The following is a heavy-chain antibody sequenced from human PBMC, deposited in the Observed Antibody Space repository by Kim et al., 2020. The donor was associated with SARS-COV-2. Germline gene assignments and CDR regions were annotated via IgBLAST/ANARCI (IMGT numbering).Heavy chain of an antibody. CDR1: GGSISSGGYY. CDR2: IYYSGST. D-gene: IGHD3-10*01. V-gene: IGHV4-31*03. J-gene: IGHJ5*02. CDR3: ASSFLYGSGSYYNLNWFDP. Sequence: SETLSLTCTVSGGSISSGGYYWSWIRQYPGKGLEWIGYIYYSGSTYYNPSLKSRVTISLDTSKNQFSLKLNSVTAADTAVYYCASSFLYGSGSYYNLNWFDPWGQGNLVTVSA.